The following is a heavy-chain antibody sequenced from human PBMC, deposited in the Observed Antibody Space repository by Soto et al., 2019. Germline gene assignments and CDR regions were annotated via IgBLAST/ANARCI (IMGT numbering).Heavy chain of an antibody. D-gene: IGHD2-15*01. CDR3: ARDSIAAPNWFDP. CDR2: ISSSGSKM. J-gene: IGHJ5*02. Sequence: RRLSCAASGFTFRNFEMNWVRQVPGKGLEWIAYISSSGSKMYYADTVKGRFIVSRDNTHDSLFLEMNNLRDEDSGVYYCARDSIAAPNWFDPWGQGTLVTVSS. V-gene: IGHV3-48*03. CDR1: GFTFRNFE.